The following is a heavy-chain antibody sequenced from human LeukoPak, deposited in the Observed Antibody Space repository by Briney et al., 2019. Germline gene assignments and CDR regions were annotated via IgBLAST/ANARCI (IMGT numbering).Heavy chain of an antibody. CDR1: GGSISSGDYC. D-gene: IGHD1-14*01. CDR3: AREVGWVSGTGQALDC. CDR2: IYYSGST. J-gene: IGHJ4*02. Sequence: PSETLSLTCTVSGGSISSGDYCWSWIRQPPGKGLEWIGYIYYSGSTYYNPSLKSRVTISVDTSKNQFSLKLSSVTAADTAVYYCAREVGWVSGTGQALDCWGRGTLVTVSS. V-gene: IGHV4-30-4*01.